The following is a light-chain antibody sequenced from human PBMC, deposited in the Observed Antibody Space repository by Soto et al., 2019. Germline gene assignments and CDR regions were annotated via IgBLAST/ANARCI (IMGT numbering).Light chain of an antibody. CDR1: QSVLYSSNNKNY. V-gene: IGKV4-1*01. CDR2: WAS. Sequence: DIVMTQSPDSLAVSLGERATINYKSSQSVLYSSNNKNYLAWYQQKPGQPPKLLIYWASTRESGVPDRFSGSGSGTDFTLTIRSLQAEDVAVYYCQQYYSTPYTFGQGTKLEIK. CDR3: QQYYSTPYT. J-gene: IGKJ2*01.